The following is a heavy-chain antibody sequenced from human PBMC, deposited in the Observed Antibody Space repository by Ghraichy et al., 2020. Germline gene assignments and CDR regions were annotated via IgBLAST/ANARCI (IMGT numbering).Heavy chain of an antibody. CDR2: IYDGGAA. J-gene: IGHJ4*02. CDR3: ARDPFGSGSYYDY. Sequence: SETLSLTCTVSSGSISSYYWTWIRQPPGKGLEWFGYIYDGGAANYNSSLESRVAISLDTSKKQISLRLTSLTAADTAVYYCARDPFGSGSYYDYWGQGILVTVSS. V-gene: IGHV4-59*01. D-gene: IGHD3-10*01. CDR1: SGSISSYY.